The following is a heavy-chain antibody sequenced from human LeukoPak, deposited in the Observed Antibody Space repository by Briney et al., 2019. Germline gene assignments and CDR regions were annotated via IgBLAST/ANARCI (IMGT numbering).Heavy chain of an antibody. J-gene: IGHJ4*02. D-gene: IGHD3-10*01. V-gene: IGHV5-51*01. CDR3: ARGNYGSGSYLGPFDY. CDR2: IYPGDSDT. Sequence: GESLKISCKGSGYSFTSYWIGWVRQMPGKGLEWMGIIYPGDSDTRYSPSFQGQVTISADKSISTAYLQWSSLKASDTAMYYCARGNYGSGSYLGPFDYWGQGTLVTVSS. CDR1: GYSFTSYW.